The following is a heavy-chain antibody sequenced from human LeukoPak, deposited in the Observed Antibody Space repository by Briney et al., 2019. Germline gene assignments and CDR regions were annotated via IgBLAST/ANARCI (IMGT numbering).Heavy chain of an antibody. V-gene: IGHV3-7*01. CDR1: GFTFSSYW. J-gene: IGHJ4*02. D-gene: IGHD3-9*01. CDR2: IKQDGSEK. CDR3: ARDKTPYDILTGFFDY. Sequence: PGGSLRLSCAASGFTFSSYWMSWVRQAPGKGLEWVANIKQDGSEKYYVDSVKGRFTISRDNAKNSLYLQMNSLRAEDTAVYYCARDKTPYDILTGFFDYWGQGTLVTVSS.